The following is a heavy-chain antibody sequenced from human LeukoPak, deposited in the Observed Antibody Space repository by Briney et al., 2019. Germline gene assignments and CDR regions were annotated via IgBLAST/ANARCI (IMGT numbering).Heavy chain of an antibody. CDR2: IRHDGSNK. CDR3: ARDSMTTEYYYDYYYMDV. CDR1: GLTFISYG. V-gene: IGHV3-30*02. D-gene: IGHD4-11*01. J-gene: IGHJ6*03. Sequence: GGSLRLSCAASGLTFISYGMHWVRQTPGKGLEWVTFIRHDGSNKYYTDSVKGRFTISRDNAKNTLYLQMNSLRVEDTAVYYCARDSMTTEYYYDYYYMDVWGTGTTVTISS.